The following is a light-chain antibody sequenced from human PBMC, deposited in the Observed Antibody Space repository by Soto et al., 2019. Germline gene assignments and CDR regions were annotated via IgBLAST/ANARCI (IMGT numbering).Light chain of an antibody. CDR3: QQYHNWPIT. CDR1: QSVSSN. CDR2: DAS. V-gene: IGKV3-15*01. J-gene: IGKJ5*01. Sequence: EIVMTQSPATLSVSPGESATLSCRASQSVSSNLAWHQQKPGQAPRILMYDASTRATGISARFSGSGSGTEFTLTISSLQSEDFAVYYCQQYHNWPITFXQGTRMEIK.